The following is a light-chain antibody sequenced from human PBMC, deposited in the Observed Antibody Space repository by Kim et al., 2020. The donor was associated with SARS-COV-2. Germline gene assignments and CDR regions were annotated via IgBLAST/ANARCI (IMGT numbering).Light chain of an antibody. CDR2: DAS. CDR1: QSISTH. J-gene: IGKJ2*01. CDR3: QQYNRWPPLYT. Sequence: SPGEKGTLSCRASQSISTHLAWYQQKPGQAPRLLIYDASTRATGIPARFSGSGSGTDFSLAISSLQSEDFAIYYCQQYNRWPPLYTFGQGTKLEI. V-gene: IGKV3-15*01.